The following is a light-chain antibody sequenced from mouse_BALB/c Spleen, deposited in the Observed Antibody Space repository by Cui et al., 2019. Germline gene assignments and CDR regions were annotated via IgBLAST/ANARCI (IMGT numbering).Light chain of an antibody. J-gene: IGKJ1*01. CDR3: QQWSSYPRT. CDR2: DTS. V-gene: IGKV4-55*01. Sequence: QIVLTQSPATMSASPGEKVTMTCSASSSVSYMYWYQQKPGSSPRLLIYDTSNLASGVPVRFSGSGSGTSYSITISRMEAEDAATYYCQQWSSYPRTFGGGTKLEIK. CDR1: SSVSY.